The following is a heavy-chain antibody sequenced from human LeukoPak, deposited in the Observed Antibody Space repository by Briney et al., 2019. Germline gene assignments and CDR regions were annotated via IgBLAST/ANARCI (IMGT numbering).Heavy chain of an antibody. D-gene: IGHD2-15*01. J-gene: IGHJ6*02. CDR3: ASLVVVAATLDV. Sequence: GGSLRLSCAASGFTFSDYYMSWIRQAPGKGLEWVSYISSSGSTIYYADSVKGRFTISRDNAKNSLYLQMNSLRAEDTAVYYCASLVVVAATLDVWGQGTTVTVSS. V-gene: IGHV3-11*04. CDR2: ISSSGSTI. CDR1: GFTFSDYY.